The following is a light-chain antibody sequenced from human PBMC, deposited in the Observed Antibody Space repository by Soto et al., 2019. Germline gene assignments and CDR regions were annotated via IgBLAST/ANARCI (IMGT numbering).Light chain of an antibody. CDR2: DAS. CDR3: QQFNNYPLT. J-gene: IGKJ4*01. CDR1: QSISSA. Sequence: AIHLTQSPSAPAASIGDRVPLTCPASQSISSALAWYQQKPGKAPKLLIYDASSLESGVPSRFSGSGSGTDFTLTISSLQPEDFATYYCQQFNNYPLTFGGGTKVDIK. V-gene: IGKV1D-13*01.